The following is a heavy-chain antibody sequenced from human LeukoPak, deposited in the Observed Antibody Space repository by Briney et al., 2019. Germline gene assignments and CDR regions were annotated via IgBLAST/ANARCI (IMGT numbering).Heavy chain of an antibody. V-gene: IGHV1-2*02. CDR2: INPNSGGT. CDR1: GYTFTSYG. D-gene: IGHD3-10*01. J-gene: IGHJ5*02. Sequence: GASVKVSCKASGYTFTSYGISWVRQAPGQGLEWMGWINPNSGGTNYAQKFRGRVTMTRDTSISTAYMELSSLRSDDTAVYYCARDSVVTVRGVIIRIGWFDPWGQGTLVTVSS. CDR3: ARDSVVTVRGVIIRIGWFDP.